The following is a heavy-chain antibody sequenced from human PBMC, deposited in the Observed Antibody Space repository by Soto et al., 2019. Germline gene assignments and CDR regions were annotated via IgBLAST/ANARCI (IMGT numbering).Heavy chain of an antibody. CDR2: ISSSSSYI. CDR3: ARGDIVVVPAAPTYYYYGMDV. V-gene: IGHV3-21*01. D-gene: IGHD2-2*01. Sequence: LRLSCAASGFTFSSYSMNWVRQAPGNGLEWVSSISSSSSYIYYADSVKGRFTISRDNAKNSLYLQMNSLRAEDTAVYYCARGDIVVVPAAPTYYYYGMDVWGQGPTVTV. CDR1: GFTFSSYS. J-gene: IGHJ6*02.